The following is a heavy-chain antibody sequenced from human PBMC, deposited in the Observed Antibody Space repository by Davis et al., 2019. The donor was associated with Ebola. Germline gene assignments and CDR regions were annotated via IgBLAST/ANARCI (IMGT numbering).Heavy chain of an antibody. D-gene: IGHD4-23*01. CDR3: AGDYGGQVNWFDP. V-gene: IGHV1-46*02. J-gene: IGHJ5*02. CDR2: INPSGDST. Sequence: AASVKVSCKASGYTFNIYHVHWVRQAPGQGLEWMGIINPSGDSTSYAQTFQGRLNVTRDTSTNTVYMELTSLASDDTAVYYCAGDYGGQVNWFDPWGQGTLVTVSS. CDR1: GYTFNIYH.